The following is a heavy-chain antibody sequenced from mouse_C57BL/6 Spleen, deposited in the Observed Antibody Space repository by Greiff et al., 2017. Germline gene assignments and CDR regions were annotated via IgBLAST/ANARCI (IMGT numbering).Heavy chain of an antibody. D-gene: IGHD2-4*01. V-gene: IGHV8-12*01. CDR1: GFSLSTSGMG. CDR2: IYWDDDK. Sequence: QVTLKVSGPGILQSSQTLSLTCSFSGFSLSTSGMGVSWIRQPSGKGLEWLAHIYWDDDKRYNPSLKSRLTISKDTSRNQVFLKITSVDTADTATYYCARSGGYDYDEDYAMDYWGQGTSVTVSS. CDR3: ARSGGYDYDEDYAMDY. J-gene: IGHJ4*01.